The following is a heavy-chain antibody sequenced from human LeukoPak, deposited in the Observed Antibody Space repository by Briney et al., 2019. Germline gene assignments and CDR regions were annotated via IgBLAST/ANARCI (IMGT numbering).Heavy chain of an antibody. CDR2: TSPDEGLK. CDR1: GFTFANYV. CDR3: ATSTGYSSSWQPPNDY. J-gene: IGHJ4*02. D-gene: IGHD6-13*01. V-gene: IGHV3-30*04. Sequence: GRSLRLSCAASGFTFANYVTHWVRQAPGKGLEWVAVTSPDEGLKFYGDSVKGRFSISRDNSKDTLFLHMNSLSAEDTALYYCATSTGYSSSWQPPNDYWGQGTLVTVSS.